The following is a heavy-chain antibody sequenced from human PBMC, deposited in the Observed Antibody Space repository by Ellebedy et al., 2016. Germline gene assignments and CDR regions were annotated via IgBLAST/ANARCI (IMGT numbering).Heavy chain of an antibody. Sequence: SETLSLTCTVSGGSISSDAYYWSWLRQPPGKGLEWIGYIYHSGSSHYNPSLKSRLTMSLDTSKNQFSLRLSSVTAADTAVYYCARSRQQGQLVPFDNWGQGTLVTVSS. V-gene: IGHV4-30-4*01. CDR2: IYHSGSS. CDR1: GGSISSDAYY. D-gene: IGHD6-6*01. J-gene: IGHJ4*02. CDR3: ARSRQQGQLVPFDN.